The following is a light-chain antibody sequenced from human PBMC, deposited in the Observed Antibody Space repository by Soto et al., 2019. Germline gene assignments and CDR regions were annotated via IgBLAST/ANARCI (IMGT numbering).Light chain of an antibody. V-gene: IGKV3D-20*02. J-gene: IGKJ5*01. CDR3: QQRSNWRNT. CDR2: GAS. Sequence: EVVLTQYPGTLSLSPGERATRSCRASQSVSSSYLAWYQQKPGQAPRLLIYGASSRATGIPARFSGSGSGTDFTLTISSLEPEDFAVYYCQQRSNWRNTFGQGTRLEI. CDR1: QSVSSSY.